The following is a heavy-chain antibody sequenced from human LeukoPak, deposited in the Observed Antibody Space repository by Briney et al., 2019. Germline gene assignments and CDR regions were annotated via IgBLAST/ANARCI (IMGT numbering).Heavy chain of an antibody. CDR3: ARVPRGYSYGLLDY. J-gene: IGHJ4*02. CDR2: IYYSGST. CDR1: GGSISIGDYY. V-gene: IGHV4-30-4*08. D-gene: IGHD5-18*01. Sequence: PSQTLSLTCTVSGGSISIGDYYWSWIRQPPGKGLEWIGYIYYSGSTYYNPSLKSRVTISVDTSKNQFSLKLSSVTAADTAVYYCARVPRGYSYGLLDYWGQGTLVTVSS.